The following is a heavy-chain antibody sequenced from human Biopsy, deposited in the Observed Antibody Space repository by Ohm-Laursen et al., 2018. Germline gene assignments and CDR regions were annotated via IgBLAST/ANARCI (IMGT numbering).Heavy chain of an antibody. D-gene: IGHD1-1*01. Sequence: ASVKVSCKVSGYSLTELSVHWVRQAPGQGLEWMGGFAPENGRIVYSQKFQGRVTMTEDTSTSTAYMEVWRLRSDDTAVYYCAADINVWNVNYWGQGTQVSVSS. V-gene: IGHV1-24*01. CDR1: GYSLTELS. J-gene: IGHJ4*02. CDR3: AADINVWNVNY. CDR2: FAPENGRI.